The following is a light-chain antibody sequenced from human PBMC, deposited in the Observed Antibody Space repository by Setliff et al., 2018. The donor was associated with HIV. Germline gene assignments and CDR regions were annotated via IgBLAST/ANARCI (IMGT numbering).Light chain of an antibody. CDR2: DVN. CDR1: STAIADYNY. CDR3: SSYINNNAPYV. V-gene: IGLV2-14*03. J-gene: IGLJ1*01. Sequence: PASVSGSPGQSITISCTATTSTAIADYNYLSWYQQHPGKAPKLLIFDVNSRPSGVSSRFYGSRSGNTASLTISDLQPEDEADYFCSSYINNNAPYVFGTGTKVTVL.